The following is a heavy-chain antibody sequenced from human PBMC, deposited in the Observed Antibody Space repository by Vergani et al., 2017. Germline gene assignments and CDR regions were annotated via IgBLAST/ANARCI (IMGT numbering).Heavy chain of an antibody. V-gene: IGHV4-39*01. J-gene: IGHJ5*02. D-gene: IGHD6-19*01. CDR1: GASIRSSNYY. Sequence: QLQLQESGPGLVNPSATLSLTCSVSGASIRSSNYYWGWIRQPPGKGLDWIASIYYSGSTYYNPSLKSRVTISVDTSKNQFSLKLSSVTAADTAVYFCARHSTVEWLVKLGWIDPWGQGIRVTVSS. CDR2: IYYSGST. CDR3: ARHSTVEWLVKLGWIDP.